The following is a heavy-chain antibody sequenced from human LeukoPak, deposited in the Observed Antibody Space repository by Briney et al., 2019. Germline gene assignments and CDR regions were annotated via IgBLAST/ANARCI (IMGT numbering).Heavy chain of an antibody. CDR3: AREEYSTSFDY. D-gene: IGHD6-6*01. CDR1: GFTFSSYG. CDR2: IWYDGSNK. V-gene: IGHV3-33*01. J-gene: IGHJ4*02. Sequence: GGSLRLSCAASGFTFSSYGMHWVRQAPGKGLEWVAVIWYDGSNKYYADSVKGRFTISRGNSKNTLYLQMNSLRIEDTAVYYCAREEYSTSFDYWGQGTLVTVSP.